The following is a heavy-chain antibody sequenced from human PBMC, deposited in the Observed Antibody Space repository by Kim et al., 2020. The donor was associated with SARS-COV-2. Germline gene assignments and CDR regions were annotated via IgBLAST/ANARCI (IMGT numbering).Heavy chain of an antibody. CDR3: ARGSYSSSSGSYYYGMDV. D-gene: IGHD6-6*01. CDR2: IYYSGST. J-gene: IGHJ6*02. V-gene: IGHV4-59*01. Sequence: SETLSLTCTVSGGSISSYYWSWIRQPPGKGLEWIGYIYYSGSTNYNPSLKSRVTISVDTSKNQFSLKLSSVTAADTAVYYCARGSYSSSSGSYYYGMDVWGQGTTVTVSS. CDR1: GGSISSYY.